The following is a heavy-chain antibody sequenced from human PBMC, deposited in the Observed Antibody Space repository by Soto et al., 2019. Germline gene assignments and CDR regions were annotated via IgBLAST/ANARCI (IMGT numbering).Heavy chain of an antibody. V-gene: IGHV1-69*01. D-gene: IGHD2-2*01. CDR2: IIPIFGTA. CDR3: ARGPHCSSTRCYPDY. CDR1: GGTFSSYA. Sequence: QVQLVQSGAEVKKPGSSVKVSCKASGGTFSSYAISWVRQAPGQGLEWMGGIIPIFGTANYAQKFQGRVTIHADDSTSTAYMELSSVRSEDTAVYHCARGPHCSSTRCYPDYWGQGTLVTVSS. J-gene: IGHJ4*02.